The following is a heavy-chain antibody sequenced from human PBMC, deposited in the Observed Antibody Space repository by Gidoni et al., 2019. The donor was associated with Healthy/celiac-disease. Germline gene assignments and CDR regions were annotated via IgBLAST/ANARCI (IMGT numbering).Heavy chain of an antibody. D-gene: IGHD6-19*01. J-gene: IGHJ3*02. Sequence: QVQLVQSGAEVKKPGASVKVSCKASGYPFTGYYMHWVRQAPGQGLEWMGWINPNSGGTNYAQKFQGRVTMTRDTSISTAYMELSRLRSDDTAVYYCARIRYSSGWSGAFDIWGQGTMVTVSS. CDR1: GYPFTGYY. CDR2: INPNSGGT. V-gene: IGHV1-2*02. CDR3: ARIRYSSGWSGAFDI.